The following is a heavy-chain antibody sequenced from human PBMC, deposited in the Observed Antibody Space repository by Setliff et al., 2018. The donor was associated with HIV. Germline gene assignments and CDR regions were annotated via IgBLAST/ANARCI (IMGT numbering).Heavy chain of an antibody. D-gene: IGHD3-10*01. CDR2: IYYSGST. J-gene: IGHJ4*02. V-gene: IGHV4-39*01. CDR1: GGSISSSSYY. CDR3: ARTRLWFGESVFDY. Sequence: PSETLSLTCTVSGGSISSSSYYWGWIRQPPGKGLEGTGSIYYSGSTNYNPSPKSRVTISVDTSKNQSSLKLSSVTVADTAVYYCARTRLWFGESVFDYWGQGTLVTVSS.